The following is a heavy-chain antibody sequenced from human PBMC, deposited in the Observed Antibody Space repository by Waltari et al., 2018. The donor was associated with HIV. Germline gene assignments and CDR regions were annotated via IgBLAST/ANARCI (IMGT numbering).Heavy chain of an antibody. V-gene: IGHV3-33*01. CDR1: GFPFKNYA. CDR2: IWYDGSNK. J-gene: IGHJ4*02. Sequence: QVQLVESGGGVVQPGRSLRLSCAASGFPFKNYAMHWVRQAPGKGLEWVAVIWYDGSNKYYADSVKGRFTISRDNSKNRLYLQMNSLRAEDTAVYYCARDRGGSSSLVLDSWGQGTLVTVSS. D-gene: IGHD6-6*01. CDR3: ARDRGGSSSLVLDS.